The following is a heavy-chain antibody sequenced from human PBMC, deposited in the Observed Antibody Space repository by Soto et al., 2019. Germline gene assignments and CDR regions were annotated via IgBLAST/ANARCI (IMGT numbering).Heavy chain of an antibody. Sequence: PGESLKISCKGSGYSFTNYWIGWVRQMPGEGLEWMGRIDPSDSYTNYSPSFQGHVTISADKSISTAYLQWSSLKASDTAMYYCARTSMQSRGYSYGHGGMDVWGQGTTVTVSS. V-gene: IGHV5-10-1*01. CDR2: IDPSDSYT. CDR1: GYSFTNYW. CDR3: ARTSMQSRGYSYGHGGMDV. D-gene: IGHD5-18*01. J-gene: IGHJ6*02.